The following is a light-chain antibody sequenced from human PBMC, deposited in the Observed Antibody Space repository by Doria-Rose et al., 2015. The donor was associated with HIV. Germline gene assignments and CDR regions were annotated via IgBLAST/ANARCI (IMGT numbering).Light chain of an antibody. V-gene: IGKV3-20*01. CDR3: HQYGTSWT. CDR2: DGS. Sequence: TQSPGTLSLSPGERATLSCRASQRFSSTYLAWYQQKPGQAHSILIYDGSTRATGIPDRFSASGSGTDFTLTINRLEPEDFALYYCHQYGTSWTFGQGTKVEI. CDR1: QRFSSTY. J-gene: IGKJ1*01.